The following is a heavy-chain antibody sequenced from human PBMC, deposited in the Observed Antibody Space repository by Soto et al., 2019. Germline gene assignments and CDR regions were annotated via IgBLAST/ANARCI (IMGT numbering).Heavy chain of an antibody. D-gene: IGHD6-6*01. CDR2: INESGDST. Sequence: WSLRHSWAASGFTFNNIAMNWVRQAPGKGLKYVSSINESGDSTFYADSVKGRFTISRDNSKSTLHLQMNSLRAEDTAVYYCARDPYRSSSGWGQGTLVTVSS. CDR1: GFTFNNIA. V-gene: IGHV3-23*01. CDR3: ARDPYRSSSG. J-gene: IGHJ4*02.